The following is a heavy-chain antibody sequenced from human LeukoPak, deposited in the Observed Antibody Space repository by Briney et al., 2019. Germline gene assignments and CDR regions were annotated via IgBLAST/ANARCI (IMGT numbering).Heavy chain of an antibody. J-gene: IGHJ5*02. D-gene: IGHD3-22*01. CDR1: GYTFTSYD. CDR2: VNPNRGNT. Sequence: ASVKVSCKASGYTFTSYDINLVRQATGQGLEWMGWVNPNRGNTDYEQKFQCRVTMPRNPSISTAYMELSNLRSEDTAVYYCARAYYYDSSGYYSDWFDPWGQGTLVTVSS. CDR3: ARAYYYDSSGYYSDWFDP. V-gene: IGHV1-8*01.